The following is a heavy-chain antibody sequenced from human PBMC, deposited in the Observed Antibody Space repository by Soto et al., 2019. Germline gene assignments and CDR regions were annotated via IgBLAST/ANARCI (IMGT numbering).Heavy chain of an antibody. V-gene: IGHV3-48*03. CDR1: GFTFSSYE. D-gene: IGHD3-22*01. Sequence: RWGSLRLSCAASGFTFSSYEMNCCRQAPGKGLEWVSYISSSGSTIYYADSVKGRFTISRDNAKNSLYLQMNSLRAEDTAVYYCARDRVIGEDYGMDVWGQGTTVTVSS. J-gene: IGHJ6*02. CDR3: ARDRVIGEDYGMDV. CDR2: ISSSGSTI.